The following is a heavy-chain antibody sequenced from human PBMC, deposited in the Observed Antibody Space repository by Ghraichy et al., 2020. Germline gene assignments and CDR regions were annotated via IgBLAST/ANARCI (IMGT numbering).Heavy chain of an antibody. V-gene: IGHV4-59*12. CDR2: IYYSGST. CDR3: ARLGGVLRTYGMDV. CDR1: GGSISSYY. Sequence: SETLSLTCTVSGGSISSYYWSWIRQPPGKGLEWIGYIYYSGSTNYNPSLKSRVTISVDTSKNQFSLKLSSVTAADTAVYYCARLGGVLRTYGMDVWGQGTTGTVSS. D-gene: IGHD3-16*01. J-gene: IGHJ6*02.